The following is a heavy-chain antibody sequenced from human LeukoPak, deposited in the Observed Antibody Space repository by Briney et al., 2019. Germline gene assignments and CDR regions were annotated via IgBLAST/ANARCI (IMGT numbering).Heavy chain of an antibody. V-gene: IGHV3-73*01. Sequence: GGSLRLSCAASGFTFSGSAMHWVRQASGKGLEWVSRIRSKANSYATAYAASVKGRFTISRDDSKNTAYLQMNSLKTEDTAVYYCSRRPTAASAFDIWGQGTMVTVSS. J-gene: IGHJ3*02. CDR1: GFTFSGSA. CDR3: SRRPTAASAFDI. CDR2: IRSKANSYAT. D-gene: IGHD6-25*01.